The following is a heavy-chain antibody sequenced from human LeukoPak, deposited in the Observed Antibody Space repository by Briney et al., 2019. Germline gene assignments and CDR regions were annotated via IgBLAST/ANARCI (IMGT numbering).Heavy chain of an antibody. CDR2: ISYDGSNK. CDR1: GFTFSSYG. D-gene: IGHD1-26*01. J-gene: IGHJ4*02. V-gene: IGHV3-30*18. Sequence: TGGSLRLSCAASGFTFSSYGMHWVRQAPGKGLEWVAVISYDGSNKYYADSVKGRFTISRDNSKNTLYLQMNSLRAEDTAVYYCAKDIPWELLMYYFDYWGQGTLVTVSS. CDR3: AKDIPWELLMYYFDY.